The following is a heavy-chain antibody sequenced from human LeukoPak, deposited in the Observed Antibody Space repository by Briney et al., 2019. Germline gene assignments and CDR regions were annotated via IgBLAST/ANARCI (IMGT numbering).Heavy chain of an antibody. J-gene: IGHJ4*02. CDR2: IYSGGST. CDR1: GFTVSSNY. CDR3: AMGIQLWPSPFDY. V-gene: IGHV3-53*01. D-gene: IGHD5-18*01. Sequence: PGGSLRLSCAASGFTVSSNYMSWVRQAPGKGLEWVSVIYSGGSTYYADSVKGRFTIPRDNSKNTLYLQMSSLRAEDTAVYYCAMGIQLWPSPFDYWGQGTLVTVSS.